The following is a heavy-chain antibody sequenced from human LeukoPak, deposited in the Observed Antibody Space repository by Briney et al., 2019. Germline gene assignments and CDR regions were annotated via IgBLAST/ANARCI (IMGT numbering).Heavy chain of an antibody. J-gene: IGHJ6*02. D-gene: IGHD4-17*01. CDR2: INPSGGST. CDR3: AKDFGLYGDYSYYYGMDV. CDR1: GYTFTSYY. Sequence: ASVKVSCKASGYTFTSYYMHWVRQAPGQGLEWMGIINPSGGSTSYAQKFQGRVTMTRDTSTSTAYMELSSLRSEDTAVYYCAKDFGLYGDYSYYYGMDVWGQGTTVTVSS. V-gene: IGHV1-46*01.